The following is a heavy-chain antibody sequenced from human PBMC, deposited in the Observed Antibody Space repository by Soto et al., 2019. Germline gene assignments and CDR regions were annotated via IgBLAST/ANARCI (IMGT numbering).Heavy chain of an antibody. J-gene: IGHJ4*02. Sequence: QVQLQESGPGLVKPSETLSLTCTVSGGSITGYYWTWIRQPPGKGLEWIGYVFYKGNTHYNPSLKSRVTISVDTSANQFSLRLSSVTAADTAVYYCARSGDSFGFTDYWGQGTLVTVSS. V-gene: IGHV4-59*01. CDR1: GGSITGYY. CDR2: VFYKGNT. CDR3: ARSGDSFGFTDY. D-gene: IGHD5-18*01.